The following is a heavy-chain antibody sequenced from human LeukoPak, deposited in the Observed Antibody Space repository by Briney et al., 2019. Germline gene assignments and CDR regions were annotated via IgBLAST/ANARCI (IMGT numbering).Heavy chain of an antibody. V-gene: IGHV3-64D*09. Sequence: GGSLRLSCSTSGFNFSNHAMHWVRQVPGKGLEYVSHISTDGDRTSYPDSVKARFTISRDNSKNILYLQMRSLKAEDTAIYYCTRSEYSFDYWGQGALVTVSS. CDR1: GFNFSNHA. J-gene: IGHJ4*02. CDR3: TRSEYSFDY. CDR2: ISTDGDRT. D-gene: IGHD3-10*01.